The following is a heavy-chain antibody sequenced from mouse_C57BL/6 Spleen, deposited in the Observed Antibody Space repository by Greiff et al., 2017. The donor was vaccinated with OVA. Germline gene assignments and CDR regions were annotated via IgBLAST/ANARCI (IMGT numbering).Heavy chain of an antibody. Sequence: EVQRVESGGGLVQPKGSLKLSCAASGFSFNTYAMNWVRQAPGKGLEWVARIRSKSNNYATYYADSVKDRFTISRDDSESMLYLQMNNLKTEDTAMYYCVRYAGSFDVWGTGTTVTVSS. CDR3: VRYAGSFDV. D-gene: IGHD4-1*01. CDR1: GFSFNTYA. J-gene: IGHJ1*03. CDR2: IRSKSNNYAT. V-gene: IGHV10-1*01.